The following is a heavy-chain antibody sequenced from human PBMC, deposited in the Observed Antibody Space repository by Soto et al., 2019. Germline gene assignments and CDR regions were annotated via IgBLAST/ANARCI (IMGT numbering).Heavy chain of an antibody. CDR3: ARGSYCGGDCYWAFDY. CDR2: IYYSGST. CDR1: GGSISSYY. Sequence: PSETLSLTCTVSGGSISSYYWSWIRQPPGKGLEWIGYIYYSGSTNYNPSLKSRVTISVDTSKNQFSLKLSSVTAADTAVYYCARGSYCGGDCYWAFDYWGQGTLVTVSS. D-gene: IGHD2-21*02. V-gene: IGHV4-59*01. J-gene: IGHJ4*02.